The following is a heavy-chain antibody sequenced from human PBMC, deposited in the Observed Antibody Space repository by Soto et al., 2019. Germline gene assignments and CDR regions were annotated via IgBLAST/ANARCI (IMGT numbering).Heavy chain of an antibody. J-gene: IGHJ6*02. V-gene: IGHV1-69*06. CDR1: GGTFSSYA. D-gene: IGHD4-17*01. CDR2: IIPIFGTA. CDR3: AVFYGPYYYYGMDV. Sequence: SVKVSCKASGGTFSSYAISWVRQAPGQGLEWMGGIIPIFGTANYAQKFRGRVTITADKSTSTAYMELSSLRSEDTAVYYCAVFYGPYYYYGMDVWGQGTTVTVSS.